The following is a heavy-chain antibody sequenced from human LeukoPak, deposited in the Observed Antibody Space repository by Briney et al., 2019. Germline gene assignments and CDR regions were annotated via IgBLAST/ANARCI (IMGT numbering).Heavy chain of an antibody. V-gene: IGHV3-30-3*01. D-gene: IGHD4-17*01. Sequence: GGSLRLSCAASGFSFSNYTMHWVRQAPGKGLEWVAVISYDGNSKYYAASVKGRFTISRDNSKNTLYPQMNSLRAEDTAVYYCAREITVTAADYGMDVWGQGTTVTVSS. CDR2: ISYDGNSK. J-gene: IGHJ6*02. CDR3: AREITVTAADYGMDV. CDR1: GFSFSNYT.